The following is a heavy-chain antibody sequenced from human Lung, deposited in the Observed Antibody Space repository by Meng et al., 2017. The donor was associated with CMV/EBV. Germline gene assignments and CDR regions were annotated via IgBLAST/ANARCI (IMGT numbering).Heavy chain of an antibody. V-gene: IGHV2-70*20. D-gene: IGHD1-26*01. CDR3: ARTVVRELHFDY. Sequence: SGXXLVXLRQTLTLTCTLSGFSLSTSGMCVSWVRQPPGKALEWLTLIDWDDDKYYSTSLKTRLTISKDTSKNQVVLTMTNMDHVDTATYYCARTVVRELHFDYXGQGXLVTVSS. CDR1: GFSLSTSGMC. CDR2: IDWDDDK. J-gene: IGHJ4*02.